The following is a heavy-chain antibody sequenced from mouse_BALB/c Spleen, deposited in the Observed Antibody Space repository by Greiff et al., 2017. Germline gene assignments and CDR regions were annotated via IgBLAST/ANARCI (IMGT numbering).Heavy chain of an antibody. D-gene: IGHD1-1*01. CDR3: AKILLRRYFDV. V-gene: IGHV3-2*02. CDR1: GYSITSDYA. J-gene: IGHJ1*01. Sequence: DVHLVESGPGLVKPSQSLSLTCTVTGYSITSDYAWNWIRQFPGNKLEWMGYISYSGSTSYNPSLKSRISITRDTSKNQFFLQLNSVTTEDTATYYCAKILLRRYFDVWGAGTTVTVSS. CDR2: ISYSGST.